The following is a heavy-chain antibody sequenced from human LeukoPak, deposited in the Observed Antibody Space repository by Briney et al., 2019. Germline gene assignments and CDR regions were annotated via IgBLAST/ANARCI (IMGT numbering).Heavy chain of an antibody. D-gene: IGHD3-10*01. CDR1: GFTFDDYG. J-gene: IGHJ5*02. Sequence: GGSLKLSCAASGFTFDDYGMSWVRQAPGKGLEWVSGINWNGGTTGYADSVKGRFTISRDNAKNSLYLQMNSLRAEDTALYHCARNYYGSGSHFWFDPWGQGTLATVSS. CDR3: ARNYYGSGSHFWFDP. CDR2: INWNGGTT. V-gene: IGHV3-20*01.